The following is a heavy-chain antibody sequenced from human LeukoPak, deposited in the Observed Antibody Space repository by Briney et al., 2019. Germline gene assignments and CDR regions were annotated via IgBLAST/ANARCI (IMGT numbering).Heavy chain of an antibody. Sequence: SETLSLTCTVSGGSISSSSYYWGWIRQPPGKGLEWIGSIYYSGSTYYNPSLKSRVTISVDTSKNQFSLKLSSVTAADTAVYYCARDIVVVPAAMNYFDYWGREPWSPSPQ. D-gene: IGHD2-2*01. CDR1: GGSISSSSYY. CDR3: ARDIVVVPAAMNYFDY. J-gene: IGHJ4*02. V-gene: IGHV4-39*07. CDR2: IYYSGST.